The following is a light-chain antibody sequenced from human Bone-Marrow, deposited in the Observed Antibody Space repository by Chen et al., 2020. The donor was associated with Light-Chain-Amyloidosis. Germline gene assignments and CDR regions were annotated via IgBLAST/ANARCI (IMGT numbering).Light chain of an antibody. V-gene: IGLV3-25*03. Sequence: SYELTQPPSVSVSPGQTARITCSGDDLPTKYAYWYQQKPGQAPVLVIHRDTERRSGISERFSGSSSGTTATLTISGVQEEDEADYHCQSADSSGTYEVIFGGGTKLTVL. CDR3: QSADSSGTYEVI. J-gene: IGLJ2*01. CDR1: DLPTKY. CDR2: RDT.